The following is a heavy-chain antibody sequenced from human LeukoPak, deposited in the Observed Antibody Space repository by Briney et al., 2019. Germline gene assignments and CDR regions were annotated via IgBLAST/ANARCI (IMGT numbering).Heavy chain of an antibody. CDR2: IKEDGSEK. D-gene: IGHD3-22*01. J-gene: IGHJ4*02. Sequence: GGSLRLSCAASGFSFSDFWMNWVRQAPGKGLEWLANIKEDGSEKHYVDSVKGRFTISRDNAKNSLYLQMNSLRAEDTAVYYCARGENYYYDSSGYYYWGQGTLVTVSS. V-gene: IGHV3-7*01. CDR3: ARGENYYYDSSGYYY. CDR1: GFSFSDFW.